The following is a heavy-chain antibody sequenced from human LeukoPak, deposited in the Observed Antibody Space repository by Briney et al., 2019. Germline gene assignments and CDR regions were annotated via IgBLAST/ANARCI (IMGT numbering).Heavy chain of an antibody. CDR3: ARRSGYDLPYYYYMDV. D-gene: IGHD5-12*01. CDR1: GYSINSGYY. CDR2: IYRSGST. Sequence: SETLSLTCTVSGYSINSGYYWVWIRQPPGKGLEWIGSIYRSGSTNYNPSLKSRVTISVDTSKNQFSLKLRSVTAADTAVYYCARRSGYDLPYYYYMDVWGKGTTVTVSS. V-gene: IGHV4-38-2*02. J-gene: IGHJ6*03.